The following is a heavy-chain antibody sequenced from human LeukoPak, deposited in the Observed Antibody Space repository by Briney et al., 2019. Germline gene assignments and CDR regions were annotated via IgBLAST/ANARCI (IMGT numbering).Heavy chain of an antibody. Sequence: GGSLRLSCAASGFPFSSFSMNWVRQAPGKGLEWVASIHQHGNEKYFVDSVRGRFTISRDNAKNSLYLQMSSLRAEDTAVYYCATLNGPLFEYWGQGTLVTVSS. CDR2: IHQHGNEK. J-gene: IGHJ4*02. CDR3: ATLNGPLFEY. CDR1: GFPFSSFS. V-gene: IGHV3-7*01. D-gene: IGHD2-8*01.